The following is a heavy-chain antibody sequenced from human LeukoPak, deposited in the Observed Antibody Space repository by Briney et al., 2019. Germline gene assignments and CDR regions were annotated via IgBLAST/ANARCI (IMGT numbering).Heavy chain of an antibody. V-gene: IGHV1-18*01. J-gene: IGHJ4*02. CDR3: ARARGSSWSFDY. CDR1: GYAFTNYG. CDR2: ISAYNGDT. D-gene: IGHD6-13*01. Sequence: ASVKVSCKASGYAFTNYGIIWVRQAPGQGLEYMGWISAYNGDTNYEQELQGRVTMTTDTSTSTAYVELRSLRSDDTALYYCARARGSSWSFDYWGQGTLVTVSS.